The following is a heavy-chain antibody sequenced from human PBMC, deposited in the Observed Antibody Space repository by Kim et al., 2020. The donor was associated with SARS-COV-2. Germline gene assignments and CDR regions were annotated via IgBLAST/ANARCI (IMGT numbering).Heavy chain of an antibody. CDR1: GFTFSYYS. CDR3: AREGQWLSLYYYGMDV. J-gene: IGHJ6*02. Sequence: GVSRRLSCAASGFTFSYYSMNWVRQAPGKGLEWVSYISSSSSPIYYADSVKGRFTVSRDNAKNSLYLQMNSLRDEDTTVYYCAREGQWLSLYYYGMDVWGQGTTVTVSS. V-gene: IGHV3-48*02. D-gene: IGHD6-19*01. CDR2: ISSSSSPI.